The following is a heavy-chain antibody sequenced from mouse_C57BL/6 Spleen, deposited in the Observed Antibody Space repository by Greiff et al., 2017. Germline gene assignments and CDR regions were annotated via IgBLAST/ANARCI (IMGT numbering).Heavy chain of an antibody. CDR3: ARDRDSGAMDY. CDR1: GYSITSGYY. D-gene: IGHD3-1*01. V-gene: IGHV3-6*01. J-gene: IGHJ4*01. Sequence: ESGPGLVKPSQSLSLTCSVTGYSITSGYYWNWIRQFPGNKLEWMGYISYDGSNNYNPSLKNRISITRDTSKNQFFLKLNSVTTEDTATYYCARDRDSGAMDYWGQGTSVTVSS. CDR2: ISYDGSN.